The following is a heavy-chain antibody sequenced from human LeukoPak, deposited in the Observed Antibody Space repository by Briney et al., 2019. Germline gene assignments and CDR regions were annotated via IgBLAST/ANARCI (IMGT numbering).Heavy chain of an antibody. CDR1: GGSISSYY. Sequence: SETLSLTCTVSGGSISSYYWSWIRQPPGKGLEWIGYIYYSASTNYNPSLKSRVTISVDTSKNQFSLKLSSATAADTAVYYCARETLIDDSSSSNWFDPWGQGTLVTVSS. J-gene: IGHJ5*02. CDR3: ARETLIDDSSSSNWFDP. CDR2: IYYSAST. V-gene: IGHV4-59*01. D-gene: IGHD6-13*01.